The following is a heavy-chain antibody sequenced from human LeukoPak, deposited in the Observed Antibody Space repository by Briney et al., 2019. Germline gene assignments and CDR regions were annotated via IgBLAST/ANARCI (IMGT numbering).Heavy chain of an antibody. CDR2: LDYSGST. CDR1: GGSIGSYY. J-gene: IGHJ4*02. D-gene: IGHD3-10*01. Sequence: NPSETLSLTCTVSGGSIGSYYWSWIRQPPGKGLEWIGYLDYSGSTNYNPSFKSRVTISVDTSKNQFSLRLSSLTAADTAVYYCARHGSSYSFDYWGQGTLVTVSS. CDR3: ARHGSSYSFDY. V-gene: IGHV4-59*08.